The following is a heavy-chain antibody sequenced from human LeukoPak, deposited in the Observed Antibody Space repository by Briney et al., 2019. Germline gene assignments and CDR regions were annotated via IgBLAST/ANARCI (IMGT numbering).Heavy chain of an antibody. V-gene: IGHV1-2*02. J-gene: IGHJ5*02. D-gene: IGHD3-22*01. CDR1: GYTFTGYY. CDR3: AILTYHSRGYYNWCDP. CDR2: INPNSGGT. Sequence: GASVKVSCKASGYTFTGYYMHWVRQAPGQGLEWMGWINPNSGGTNYAQKFQGRVTMTRYTSISTAYMELSRLRSDATAVYYCAILTYHSRGYYNWCDPSGHGTLVTVSS.